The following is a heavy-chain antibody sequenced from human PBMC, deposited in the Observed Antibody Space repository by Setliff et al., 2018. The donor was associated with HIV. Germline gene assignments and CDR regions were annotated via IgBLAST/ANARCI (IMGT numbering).Heavy chain of an antibody. CDR2: IYKSGST. CDR3: AREGGAYSGNPSDF. V-gene: IGHV4-61*02. CDR1: GGSISNDNSF. J-gene: IGHJ4*02. Sequence: SETLSLTCTVSGGSISNDNSFWSWSRQPAGKGLEWIGRIYKSGSTDYNPSLKSRVPILVDASKNQYSLRLSSVTAADTAVYYCAREGGAYSGNPSDFWGQGTLVTVSS. D-gene: IGHD1-26*01.